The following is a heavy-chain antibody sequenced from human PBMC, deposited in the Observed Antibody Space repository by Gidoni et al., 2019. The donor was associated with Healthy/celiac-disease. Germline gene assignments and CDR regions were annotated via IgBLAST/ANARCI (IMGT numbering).Heavy chain of an antibody. CDR2: ISSSSSYI. CDR1: GFTFSSYS. V-gene: IGHV3-21*01. Sequence: EVQLVESGGGLVKPGGSLRLSCAASGFTFSSYSMNWVRQAPGKGLEWVSSISSSSSYIYYADSVKGRFTISRDNAKNSLYLQMNSLRAEDTAVYYCARDLGGLLPYSYWYFDLWGRGTLVTVSS. J-gene: IGHJ2*01. D-gene: IGHD2-21*02. CDR3: ARDLGGLLPYSYWYFDL.